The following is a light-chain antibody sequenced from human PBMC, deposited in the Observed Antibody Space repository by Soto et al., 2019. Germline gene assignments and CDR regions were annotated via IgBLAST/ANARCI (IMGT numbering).Light chain of an antibody. CDR1: QRINSN. CDR2: GAS. CDR3: QHYNSYSEA. Sequence: EIVMTQSPATRSVAPVERATLSCTARQRINSNLAWYQHKPGQAPRLLIYGASTRATGIPARFSGSGSGTEFTITISSLQPDDFATYYCQHYNSYSEAFGQGTKV. V-gene: IGKV3-15*01. J-gene: IGKJ1*01.